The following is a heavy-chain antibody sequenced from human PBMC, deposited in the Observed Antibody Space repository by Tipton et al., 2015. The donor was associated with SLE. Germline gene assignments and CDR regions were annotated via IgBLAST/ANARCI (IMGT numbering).Heavy chain of an antibody. D-gene: IGHD1-14*01. J-gene: IGHJ4*02. CDR3: ASITRDGADDY. CDR2: IYYRGST. CDR1: GGSISSSSYY. V-gene: IGHV4-39*01. Sequence: TLSLTCTVSGGSISSSSYYWGWIRQPPGKGLEWIGSIYYRGSTYYNPSLKSRFTISVDTSKTQFSLKLSPVTAADTAVYYCASITRDGADDYWGQGTLVTVSS.